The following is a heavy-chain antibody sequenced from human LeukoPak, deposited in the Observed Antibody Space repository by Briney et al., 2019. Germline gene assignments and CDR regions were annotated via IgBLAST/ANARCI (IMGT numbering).Heavy chain of an antibody. J-gene: IGHJ3*02. D-gene: IGHD3-22*01. V-gene: IGHV3-30*18. CDR1: GFTFSSHG. Sequence: GGSLRLSCAASGFTFSSHGMHWVRQAPGKGLEWVAVISYDGSNKYYADSVKGRFTISRDNSKNTLYLQMNSLRAEDTAVYYCANHDSSGYPPDWAAFDIWGQGTMVTVSS. CDR2: ISYDGSNK. CDR3: ANHDSSGYPPDWAAFDI.